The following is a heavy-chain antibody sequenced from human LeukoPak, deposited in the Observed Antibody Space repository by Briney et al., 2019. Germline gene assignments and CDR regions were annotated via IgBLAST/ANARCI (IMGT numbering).Heavy chain of an antibody. CDR2: TYYRSKWFN. CDR3: ARDTVAGNYFDY. Sequence: SQTLSLTCTISGDSVSRNSATWNWIRQSPSRGLEWLGRTYYRSKWFNDYALSVKSRITINPDTSKNQFSLQLNSVTPEDTAVYYCARDTVAGNYFDYWGQGILVTVSS. D-gene: IGHD6-19*01. CDR1: GDSVSRNSAT. V-gene: IGHV6-1*01. J-gene: IGHJ4*02.